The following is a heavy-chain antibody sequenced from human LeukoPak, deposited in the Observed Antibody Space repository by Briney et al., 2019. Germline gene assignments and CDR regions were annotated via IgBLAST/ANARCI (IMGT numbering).Heavy chain of an antibody. Sequence: GGSLRLSCAASGFTFSSYAMSWVRQAPGKGLEWVSAISGSGGSTYYADSVKGRFTISRNNSKNMMYLQMNSLRAEDTAVYYCAKGGQQLVRFNWFDPWGRGTLVTVSS. CDR1: GFTFSSYA. J-gene: IGHJ5*02. D-gene: IGHD6-13*01. CDR2: ISGSGGST. CDR3: AKGGQQLVRFNWFDP. V-gene: IGHV3-23*01.